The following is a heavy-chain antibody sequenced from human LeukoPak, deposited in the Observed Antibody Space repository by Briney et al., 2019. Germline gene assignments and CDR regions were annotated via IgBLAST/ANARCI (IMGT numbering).Heavy chain of an antibody. Sequence: PGGSLRLSCAASGFIFSDYYINWIRQAPGKGLEWVSYISNSGSTIYYADSVKGRFTISRDNAKNSLYLQMNTLRAEDTAVYYCARFSSLEELSLFRYWGQGTLVTVSS. V-gene: IGHV3-11*04. J-gene: IGHJ4*02. CDR2: ISNSGSTI. CDR3: ARFSSLEELSLFRY. CDR1: GFIFSDYY. D-gene: IGHD3-16*02.